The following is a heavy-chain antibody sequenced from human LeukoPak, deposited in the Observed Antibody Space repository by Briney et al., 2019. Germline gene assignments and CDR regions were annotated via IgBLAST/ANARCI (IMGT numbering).Heavy chain of an antibody. CDR2: ISWNSGSI. Sequence: GGSLRLSCAASGFTFDDYAMHWVRQAPGKGLEWVSGISWNSGSIGYADSVKGRFTISRDNAKNSLYLQMNSLRAEDTAVYYCARDRYYYDYVWGSYYFDYWGQGTLVTVSS. CDR1: GFTFDDYA. D-gene: IGHD3-16*01. CDR3: ARDRYYYDYVWGSYYFDY. J-gene: IGHJ4*02. V-gene: IGHV3-9*01.